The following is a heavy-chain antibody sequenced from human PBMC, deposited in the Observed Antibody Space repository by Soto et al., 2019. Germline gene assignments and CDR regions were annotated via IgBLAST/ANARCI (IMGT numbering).Heavy chain of an antibody. CDR1: GFSFTGYY. CDR2: INAHSGGT. CDR3: AKDLTRLIAYWLDP. J-gene: IGHJ5*02. V-gene: IGHV1-2*02. D-gene: IGHD3-16*01. Sequence: QVQLVQSGAAVKKPGASVKVSCKASGFSFTGYYIHWLRQAPRQGRDWMGWINAHSGGTEYAQKFQGRVTLTRDTSIATAYLPLTSLTSDAPALYDCAKDLTRLIAYWLDPWGQGTQVSVSS.